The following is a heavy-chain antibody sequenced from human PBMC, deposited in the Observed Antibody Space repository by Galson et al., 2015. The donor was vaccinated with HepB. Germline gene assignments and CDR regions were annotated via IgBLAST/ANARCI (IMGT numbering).Heavy chain of an antibody. CDR3: ASRGYSYGYDY. D-gene: IGHD5-18*01. V-gene: IGHV3-11*03. J-gene: IGHJ4*02. CDR1: GFTFSDYY. Sequence: SLRLSCAASGFTFSDYYMSWIRQAPGKGLEWVSYISSSSSYTNYADSVKGRFTISRDNAKNSLYLQMNSLRAEDTAVYYCASRGYSYGYDYWGQGTLVTVSS. CDR2: ISSSSSYT.